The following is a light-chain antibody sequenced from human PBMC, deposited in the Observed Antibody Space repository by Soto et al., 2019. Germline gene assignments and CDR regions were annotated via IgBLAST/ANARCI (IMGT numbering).Light chain of an antibody. Sequence: DIQMTQSPSSLSVSVGDRVTITCRASQDIRNYLAWYQQKPGKVPKLLIYAASTLQSGVPSRFSGSGSGTAFTLTINSLKPEDIATHYCQKYDRAPFTFGQGTKVDIK. CDR3: QKYDRAPFT. CDR1: QDIRNY. CDR2: AAS. V-gene: IGKV1-27*01. J-gene: IGKJ3*01.